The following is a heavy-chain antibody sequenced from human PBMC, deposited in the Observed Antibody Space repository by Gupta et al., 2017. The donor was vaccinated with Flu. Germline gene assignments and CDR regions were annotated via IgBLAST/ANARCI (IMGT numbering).Heavy chain of an antibody. Sequence: VRQAPGKGLEWVSNIGGSGADTFYADSVEGRFTISRDNGKNTVYLQMSSLSADDTAVYYCAKIGIYLDYFDHWGQGTPVTVHS. CDR3: AKIGIYLDYFDH. J-gene: IGHJ4*02. CDR2: IGGSGADT. V-gene: IGHV3-23*01.